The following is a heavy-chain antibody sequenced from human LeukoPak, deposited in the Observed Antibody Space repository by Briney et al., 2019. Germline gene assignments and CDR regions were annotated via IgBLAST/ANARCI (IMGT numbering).Heavy chain of an antibody. CDR1: GGSISSYY. V-gene: IGHV4-59*08. CDR2: IYYSGST. CDR3: ARGEYFDY. J-gene: IGHJ4*02. Sequence: SETLSLTCTVSGGSISSYYWSWIRQPPGKGLEWIGYIYYSGSTNYNPSLKSRVTISVDTSKNQFSLKLSSVTAADTAVYYCARGEYFDYWGQGTLLTVSS. D-gene: IGHD3-10*01.